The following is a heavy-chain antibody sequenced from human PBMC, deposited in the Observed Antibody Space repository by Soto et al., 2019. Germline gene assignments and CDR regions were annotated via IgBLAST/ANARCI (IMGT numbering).Heavy chain of an antibody. CDR2: ISLDGSSK. V-gene: IGHV3-30-3*01. CDR3: AGDSNMATMVRGFRLMDV. Sequence: GGSLRLSCAASRFSFSTYAMHWVRQAPGKRQERVAVISLDGSSKYYADSACGRFTSSRDNSKNTLFLQMNSLRAEDTAGYYFAGDSNMATMVRGFRLMDVWGQGTTVSVS. J-gene: IGHJ6*01. CDR1: RFSFSTYA. D-gene: IGHD3-10*01.